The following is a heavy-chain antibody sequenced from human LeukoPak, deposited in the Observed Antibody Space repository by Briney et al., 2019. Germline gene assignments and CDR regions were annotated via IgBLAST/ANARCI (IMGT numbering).Heavy chain of an antibody. V-gene: IGHV4-59*08. J-gene: IGHJ6*03. Sequence: SETLSLTCTVSGASISSYYLSWIRQPPGKGLEWIGHIYYSGSTNYNPSLKSRVTISVDTSKNQFSLKLNSVTAADTAVYYCASFYCSGGSCYQYYSYYYMDVWGKGTTVTISS. CDR1: GASISSYY. CDR3: ASFYCSGGSCYQYYSYYYMDV. CDR2: IYYSGST. D-gene: IGHD2-15*01.